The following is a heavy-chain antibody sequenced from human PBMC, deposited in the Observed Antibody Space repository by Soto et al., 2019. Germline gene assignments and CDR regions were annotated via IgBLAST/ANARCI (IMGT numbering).Heavy chain of an antibody. CDR3: ARESEDLTSNFDY. Sequence: GWLGRSCTASGFTFTRYSMNWVRQAPGKGLEWVSSISSTTNYIYYGDSMKGRFTISRDNAKNSLYLEMNSLRAEDTAVYYCARESEDLTSNFDYWGQGTPVTVSS. D-gene: IGHD7-27*01. V-gene: IGHV3-21*06. CDR1: GFTFTRYS. CDR2: ISSTTNYI. J-gene: IGHJ4*02.